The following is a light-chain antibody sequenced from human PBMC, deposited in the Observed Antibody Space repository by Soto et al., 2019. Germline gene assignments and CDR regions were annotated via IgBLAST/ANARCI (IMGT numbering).Light chain of an antibody. CDR2: EVS. CDR1: SSDVGGYNY. J-gene: IGLJ2*01. V-gene: IGLV2-14*01. CDR3: SSFTTSSTVV. Sequence: QSALTQPASVSGSPGQSITISCTGTSSDVGGYNYVSWYQQHPGKAPKLMIYEVSNRPSGVSNRFSGSKSGNTASLTISGLQPEGEADYYCSSFTTSSTVVFGGGTKLTVL.